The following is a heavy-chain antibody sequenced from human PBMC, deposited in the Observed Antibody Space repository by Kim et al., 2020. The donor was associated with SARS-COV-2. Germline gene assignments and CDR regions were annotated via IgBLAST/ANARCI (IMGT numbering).Heavy chain of an antibody. CDR2: ISYDGSNK. V-gene: IGHV3-30*18. CDR3: AKADALVGATTILRY. J-gene: IGHJ4*02. D-gene: IGHD1-26*01. Sequence: GGSLRLSCAASGFTFSSYGMHWVRQAPGKGLEWVAVISYDGSNKYYADSVKGRFTISRDNSKNTLYLQMNSLRAEDTAVYYCAKADALVGATTILRYWGQGTLVTVSS. CDR1: GFTFSSYG.